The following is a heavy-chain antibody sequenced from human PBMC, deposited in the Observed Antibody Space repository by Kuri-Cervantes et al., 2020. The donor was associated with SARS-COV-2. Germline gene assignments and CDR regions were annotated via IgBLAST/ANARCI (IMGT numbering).Heavy chain of an antibody. V-gene: IGHV3-21*04. CDR1: GFTFSGFT. Sequence: GGSLRLSCAASGFTFSGFTMNWVRQAPGEGLEWVSSISLSGTYIYYADSVKGRFTVSRDNAENSLYLQMNSLRAEDTAVYYCTRDRLDFWNGFDGDYFDSWGQGTLVTVSS. J-gene: IGHJ4*02. D-gene: IGHD3-3*01. CDR2: ISLSGTYI. CDR3: TRDRLDFWNGFDGDYFDS.